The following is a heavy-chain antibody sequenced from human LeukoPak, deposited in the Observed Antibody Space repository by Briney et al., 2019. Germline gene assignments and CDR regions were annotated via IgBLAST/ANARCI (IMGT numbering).Heavy chain of an antibody. J-gene: IGHJ4*02. CDR1: GGSISSYY. Sequence: PSETLSLTCTVSGGSISSYYWSWIRQPPGKGLEWIGYIYYSGSTNYNPSLKSRVTISVDTSKNQFSLKLSSVTAADTAVYYCARRIAVAGTTYFDYWGQGTLVTVSS. CDR3: ARRIAVAGTTYFDY. V-gene: IGHV4-59*08. CDR2: IYYSGST. D-gene: IGHD6-19*01.